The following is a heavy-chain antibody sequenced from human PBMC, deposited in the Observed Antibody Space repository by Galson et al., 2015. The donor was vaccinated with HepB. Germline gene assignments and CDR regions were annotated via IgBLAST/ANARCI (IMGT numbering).Heavy chain of an antibody. CDR3: AKEFRYYDSSGYYVFFFDY. D-gene: IGHD3-22*01. Sequence: SLRLSCAASGFTFSSYAMSWVRQAPGKGLEWVSAISGSGGSTYYADSVKGRFTISRDNSKNTLYLQMNSLRAEDTAVYYCAKEFRYYDSSGYYVFFFDYWGQGTLVTVSS. V-gene: IGHV3-23*01. CDR2: ISGSGGST. J-gene: IGHJ4*02. CDR1: GFTFSSYA.